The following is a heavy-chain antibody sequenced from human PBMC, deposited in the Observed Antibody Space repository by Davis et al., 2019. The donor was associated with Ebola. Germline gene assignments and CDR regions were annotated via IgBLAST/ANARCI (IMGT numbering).Heavy chain of an antibody. J-gene: IGHJ4*02. V-gene: IGHV1-2*02. D-gene: IGHD5-18*01. Sequence: ASVKVSCKASGYTFTGYYMHWVRQAPGQGLEWMGWINPNSGGTNYAQKFQGRVTMTRDTSTSTVYMELSSLRSEDTAVYYCARESLGYSYGDYWGQGTLVTVSS. CDR1: GYTFTGYY. CDR3: ARESLGYSYGDY. CDR2: INPNSGGT.